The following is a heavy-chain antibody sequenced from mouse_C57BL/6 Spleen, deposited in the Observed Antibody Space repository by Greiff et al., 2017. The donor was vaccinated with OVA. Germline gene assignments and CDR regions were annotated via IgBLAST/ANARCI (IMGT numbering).Heavy chain of an antibody. CDR2: IHPNSGST. CDR3: ASGIFTTGVGAYFDD. J-gene: IGHJ1*03. V-gene: IGHV1-64*01. D-gene: IGHD1-1*01. CDR1: GYTFTSYW. Sequence: VQLQQPGAELVKPGASVKLSCKASGYTFTSYWMHWVKQRPGQGLEWIGMIHPNSGSTNYNEKFKSKATLTVDKSSSTAYMQLSSLTSEDSAIYYRASGIFTTGVGAYFDDWGTGTTVTVSS.